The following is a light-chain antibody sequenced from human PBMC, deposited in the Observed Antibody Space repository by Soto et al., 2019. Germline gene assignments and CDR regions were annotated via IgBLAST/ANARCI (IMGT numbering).Light chain of an antibody. Sequence: QSALTQSPSASGSPGQSVTISCTGTSSDVGGYNFVSWYQQHPGKAPKLMLYEVSKRLAGVPDRFSGSKSGNTASLTVSGLQADHEADYYCSSYAGNLLFGGGTKVTVL. CDR1: SSDVGGYNF. CDR3: SSYAGNLL. V-gene: IGLV2-8*01. J-gene: IGLJ3*02. CDR2: EVS.